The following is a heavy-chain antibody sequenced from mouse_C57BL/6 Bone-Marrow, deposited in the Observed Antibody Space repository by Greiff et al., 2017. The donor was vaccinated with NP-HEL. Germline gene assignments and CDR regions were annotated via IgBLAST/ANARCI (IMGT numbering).Heavy chain of an antibody. CDR2: SRNKANDYTT. CDR3: ARDHYDYARGRAWFAY. V-gene: IGHV7-1*01. D-gene: IGHD2-4*01. CDR1: GFTFSDFY. J-gene: IGHJ3*01. Sequence: EVQGVESGGGLVQSGRSLRLSCATSGFTFSDFYMEWVRQAPGKGLEWIAASRNKANDYTTEYSASVKGRFIVSRDTSQSILYLQMNALRAEDTAIYYCARDHYDYARGRAWFAYWGQGTLVTVSA.